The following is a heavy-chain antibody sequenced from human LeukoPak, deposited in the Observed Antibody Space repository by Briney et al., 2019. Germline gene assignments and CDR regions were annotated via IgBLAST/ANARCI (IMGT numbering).Heavy chain of an antibody. CDR3: ARGGTEIYYYHYGMDV. Sequence: GRSLRLSCAASGFTFGSYGMHWVRQAPGKGLEWVAVISYDGSNKYYAGSVKGRFTISRDNSKNTLYLQMNSLRVEDTAVYFCARGGTEIYYYHYGMDVWGQGTTVTVSS. CDR1: GFTFGSYG. V-gene: IGHV3-30*03. D-gene: IGHD5-12*01. J-gene: IGHJ6*02. CDR2: ISYDGSNK.